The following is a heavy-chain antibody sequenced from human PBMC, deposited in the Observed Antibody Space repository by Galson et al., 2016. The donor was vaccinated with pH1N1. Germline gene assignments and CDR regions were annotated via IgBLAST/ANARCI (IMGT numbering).Heavy chain of an antibody. D-gene: IGHD4-17*01. CDR3: ARFDYGDYVGWFDP. CDR1: GGTFSSYA. Sequence: SVKASCKASGGTFSSYAISWVRQAPGQGLEWMGGIIPIFGTANYAQKFQGRVTITADESTSTAYMELSSLRSEDTAVYYCARFDYGDYVGWFDPWGQGTLVTVSS. CDR2: IIPIFGTA. J-gene: IGHJ5*02. V-gene: IGHV1-69*13.